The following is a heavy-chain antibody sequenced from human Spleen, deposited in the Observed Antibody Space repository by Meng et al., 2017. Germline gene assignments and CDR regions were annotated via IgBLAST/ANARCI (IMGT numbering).Heavy chain of an antibody. CDR3: ARSAYCGGDCYSSPLDY. J-gene: IGHJ4*02. CDR2: ISSSGSTI. CDR1: GFTFSDYY. D-gene: IGHD2-21*02. Sequence: GESLKISCAASGFTFSDYYMSWIRQAPGKGLEWVSYISSSGSTIYYADSVKGRFTISRDNAKNSLYLQMNSLRAEDTALYHCARSAYCGGDCYSSPLDYWGQGTLVTVSS. V-gene: IGHV3-11*01.